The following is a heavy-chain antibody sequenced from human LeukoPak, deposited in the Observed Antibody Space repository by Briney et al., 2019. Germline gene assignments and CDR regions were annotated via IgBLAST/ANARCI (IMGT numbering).Heavy chain of an antibody. Sequence: SETLSLTCTVSGASIRSHYWNWIRQTAGEGLEWIGRIYNNRSPDYNPSLKSRVTISVDTSKNQFSLKLSSVTAADTAVYYCARDPKPTIFGVASFDYWGQGTLVTVSS. V-gene: IGHV4-4*07. J-gene: IGHJ4*02. CDR1: GASIRSHY. CDR3: ARDPKPTIFGVASFDY. CDR2: IYNNRSP. D-gene: IGHD3-3*01.